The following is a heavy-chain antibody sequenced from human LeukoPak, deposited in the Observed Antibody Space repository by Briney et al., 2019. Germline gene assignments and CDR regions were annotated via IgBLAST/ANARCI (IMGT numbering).Heavy chain of an antibody. CDR2: ISGSGGST. D-gene: IGHD3-10*01. V-gene: IGHV3-23*01. Sequence: PGGSLRLSCAASGFTFSSYATSWVRQAPGKGLEWVSAISGSGGSTYYADSVKGRFTISRDNSKNTLYLQMNSLRAEDTAVYYCAKGSMVRGVIITLLDYWGQGTLVTVSS. CDR3: AKGSMVRGVIITLLDY. CDR1: GFTFSSYA. J-gene: IGHJ4*02.